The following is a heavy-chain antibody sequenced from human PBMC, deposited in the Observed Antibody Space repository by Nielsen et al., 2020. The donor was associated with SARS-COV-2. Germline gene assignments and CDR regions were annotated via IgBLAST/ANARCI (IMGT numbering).Heavy chain of an antibody. J-gene: IGHJ4*02. CDR3: TRDPGGFHNGPRGGGYFDL. CDR1: GFTFSSYA. Sequence: GGSLRLSCAASGFTFSSYAMHWVRQAPGKGLEWVAVISYDGSNKYYADSVKGRFIISKDNAKKILYLQMNSLRVEDTAVYFCTRDPGGFHNGPRGGGYFDLWGQGTLLSVSS. CDR2: ISYDGSNK. D-gene: IGHD2-8*01. V-gene: IGHV3-30-3*01.